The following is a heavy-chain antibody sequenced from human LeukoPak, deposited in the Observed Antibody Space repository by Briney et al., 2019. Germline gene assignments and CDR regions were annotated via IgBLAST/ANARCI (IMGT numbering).Heavy chain of an antibody. CDR3: AREDGTDYYYYMDV. D-gene: IGHD3-10*01. J-gene: IGHJ6*03. Sequence: GGSLRLSCAASGFTFSSYWMHWVRQAPGKGLVWVSRINTDGSSTSYADSVKGRFTISRDNAKNTLYLQMNSLRAEDTAVYYCAREDGTDYYYYMDVWGKGTTVTVSS. V-gene: IGHV3-74*01. CDR2: INTDGSST. CDR1: GFTFSSYW.